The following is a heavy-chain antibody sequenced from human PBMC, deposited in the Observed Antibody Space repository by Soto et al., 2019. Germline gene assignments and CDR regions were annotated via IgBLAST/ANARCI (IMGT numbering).Heavy chain of an antibody. J-gene: IGHJ4*02. CDR2: IWFDGSNK. CDR1: GFTFSNYG. D-gene: IGHD3-10*01. V-gene: IGHV3-33*01. Sequence: LRLSCAASGFTFSNYGMHWVRQAPGKGLEWVAVIWFDGSNKYYADSVTGRFTISRDNSKNTLFVQMNSLRAEDTAVYYCARDPSHGSGSYLDYWGQGTLVTVSS. CDR3: ARDPSHGSGSYLDY.